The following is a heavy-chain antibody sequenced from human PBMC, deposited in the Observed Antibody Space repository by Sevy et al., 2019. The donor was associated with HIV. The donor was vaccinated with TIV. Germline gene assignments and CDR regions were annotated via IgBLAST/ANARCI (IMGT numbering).Heavy chain of an antibody. CDR1: GFTFSNAW. D-gene: IGHD3-16*01. CDR3: STGSKDRGGSLLFDY. J-gene: IGHJ4*02. CDR2: IKSKTDGGTT. V-gene: IGHV3-15*01. Sequence: GGSLRLSCAASGFTFSNAWMSWVRQAPGKGLEWVGRIKSKTDGGTTDYAAPVKGRFTISRDDSKNTLYLQMNSLKTVETANYYCSTGSKDRGGSLLFDYWGQGTLVTVSS.